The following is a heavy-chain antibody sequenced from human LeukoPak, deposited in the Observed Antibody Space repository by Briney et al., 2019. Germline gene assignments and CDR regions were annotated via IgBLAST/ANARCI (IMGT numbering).Heavy chain of an antibody. CDR1: GFTFSSHW. J-gene: IGHJ6*02. CDR3: ARVSLYGMDV. CDR2: ISSSSSTI. V-gene: IGHV3-48*01. Sequence: GGSLRLSCAASGFTFSSHWMNWVRQAPGKGLEWVSYISSSSSTIYYADSVKGRFTISRDNAKNSLYLQMNSLRAEDTAVYYCARVSLYGMDVWGQGTTVTVSS.